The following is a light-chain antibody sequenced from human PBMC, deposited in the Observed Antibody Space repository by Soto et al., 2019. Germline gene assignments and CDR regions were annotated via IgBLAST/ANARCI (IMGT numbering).Light chain of an antibody. Sequence: DIQIAQSPSILSSSVLDRFTITCRASQSISSWLAWYQQKPGKAPKILIYKASSLESGVPSRFSGSGSGTEFTLTISSLQPDDFATYYCQQYNGYRWTFGQGTKVDIK. J-gene: IGKJ1*01. CDR1: QSISSW. CDR2: KAS. V-gene: IGKV1-5*03. CDR3: QQYNGYRWT.